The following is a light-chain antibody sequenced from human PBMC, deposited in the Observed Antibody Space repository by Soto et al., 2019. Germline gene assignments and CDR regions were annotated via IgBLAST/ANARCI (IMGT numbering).Light chain of an antibody. V-gene: IGKV3-20*01. CDR2: GAS. CDR3: QQYGSSPRFT. Sequence: DIVLTQSPGTLSLSPGERATLSCRASQSVSSSYLAWYQQKPGQAPRLLIYGASSRATGIPDRFSGSWSGTDFTLTISRLEPEDFAVYYCQQYGSSPRFTFGPGTKVDIK. J-gene: IGKJ3*01. CDR1: QSVSSSY.